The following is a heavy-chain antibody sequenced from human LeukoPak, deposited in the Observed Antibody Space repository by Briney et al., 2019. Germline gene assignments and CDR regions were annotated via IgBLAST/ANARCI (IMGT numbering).Heavy chain of an antibody. J-gene: IGHJ5*02. V-gene: IGHV1-18*01. CDR1: GYTFTSYG. CDR3: ARDRRYVAFDP. CDR2: ISAYNGNT. D-gene: IGHD1-1*01. Sequence: ASVKVSCKASGYTFTSYGISWVRQAPGQGLEWMGCISAYNGNTNYAQNLQGRVTMTTDTSTSTAYMELRSLRSDDTAVYYWARDRRYVAFDPWGQGTLVTVSS.